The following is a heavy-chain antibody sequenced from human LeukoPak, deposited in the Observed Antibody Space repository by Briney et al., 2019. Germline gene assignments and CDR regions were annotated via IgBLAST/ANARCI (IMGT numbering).Heavy chain of an antibody. J-gene: IGHJ4*02. CDR2: ISGSGSGGST. D-gene: IGHD6-19*01. CDR1: GFTFSSYA. Sequence: GGSLRLSCAASGFTFSSYAMSWVRQAPGKGLEWVSTISGSGSGGSTYYADSEKGRFTISRDNSKDTLYLQMNSLRAEDTAVYYCTKLLAVTNSYYFNYWGQGTLVTVSS. V-gene: IGHV3-23*01. CDR3: TKLLAVTNSYYFNY.